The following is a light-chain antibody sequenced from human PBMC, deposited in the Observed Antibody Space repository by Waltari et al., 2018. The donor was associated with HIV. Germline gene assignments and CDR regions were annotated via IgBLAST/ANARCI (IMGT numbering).Light chain of an antibody. Sequence: QLVVTQSPSASASLGASVKFTCTLSSRHSSYAIAWLQQQPEKAPRYLMKRNSDGSYIRGDGIPDRFSGSSSGAERYLTISSLQSEDEADYYCQTWGTGIQVFGGGTKLTVL. V-gene: IGLV4-69*01. CDR1: SRHSSYA. J-gene: IGLJ3*02. CDR3: QTWGTGIQV. CDR2: RNSDGSY.